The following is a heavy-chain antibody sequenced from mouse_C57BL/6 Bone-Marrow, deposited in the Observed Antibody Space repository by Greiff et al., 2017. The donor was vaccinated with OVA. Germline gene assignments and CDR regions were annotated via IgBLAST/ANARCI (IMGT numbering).Heavy chain of an antibody. CDR3: ARESTVVANDY. CDR2: INPNNGGT. Sequence: EVQLQQSGPELVKPGASVKISCKASGYTFTDYYMNWVKQSHGKSLEWIGDINPNNGGTSYNQKFKGKATLTVDKSSSTAYMELRSLTSEDSAVYYCARESTVVANDYWGQGTTLTVSS. D-gene: IGHD1-1*01. CDR1: GYTFTDYY. J-gene: IGHJ2*01. V-gene: IGHV1-26*01.